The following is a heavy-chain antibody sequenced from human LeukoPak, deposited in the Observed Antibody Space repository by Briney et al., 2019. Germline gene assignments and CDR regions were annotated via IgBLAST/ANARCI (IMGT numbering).Heavy chain of an antibody. J-gene: IGHJ4*02. CDR2: ISGSGGST. V-gene: IGHV3-23*01. CDR3: AKLYGSRRYYRKETLYYSDY. Sequence: GGSLRLSCAASGFTFSSYAMSWVRQAPGKGLEWVSAISGSGGSTYYADSVKGRFTISRDNSKNTLYLQMNSLRAEDTAVYYCAKLYGSRRYYRKETLYYSDYWGQGTLVTFSS. D-gene: IGHD3-10*01. CDR1: GFTFSSYA.